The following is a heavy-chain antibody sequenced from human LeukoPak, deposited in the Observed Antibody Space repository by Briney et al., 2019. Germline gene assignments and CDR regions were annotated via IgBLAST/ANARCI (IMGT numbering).Heavy chain of an antibody. D-gene: IGHD3-10*01. CDR1: GYTFTVYY. CDR2: INPNSGGT. J-gene: IGHJ4*02. Sequence: ASVKVSSKASGYTFTVYYMHWVRQAPGEGREWMGWINPNSGGTNYAQKLQGRVTMTRDTSISTAYMELSRLRSDDTAVYYCARDLGGSITMVRGVIIPYITYYFDYWGQGTLVTVSS. CDR3: ARDLGGSITMVRGVIIPYITYYFDY. V-gene: IGHV1-2*02.